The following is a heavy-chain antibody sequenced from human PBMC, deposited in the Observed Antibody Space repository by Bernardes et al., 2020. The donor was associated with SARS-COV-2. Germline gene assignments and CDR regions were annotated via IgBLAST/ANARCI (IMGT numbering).Heavy chain of an antibody. J-gene: IGHJ3*02. CDR1: GFTFSSYG. CDR2: IWYDGSDK. Sequence: SLRLFGAASGFTFSSYGMHWVRQAPGKGLEWVAVIWYDGSDKYYVDSVKGRFTISRDNSKNTLYLQMNSLRAEDTAVYYCARVVNNGWYYDAFDIWGQGTMVSVSS. V-gene: IGHV3-33*01. CDR3: ARVVNNGWYYDAFDI. D-gene: IGHD6-19*01.